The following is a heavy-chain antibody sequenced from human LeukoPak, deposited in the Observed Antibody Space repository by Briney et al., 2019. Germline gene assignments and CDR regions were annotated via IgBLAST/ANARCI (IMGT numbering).Heavy chain of an antibody. CDR3: ARYGFYSSGWYGPGDYYYGMDV. CDR1: GFTVSSNY. CDR2: IYSGGST. Sequence: PGGSLRLSCAASGFTVSSNYMSWVRQAPGKGLEWVSVIYSGGSTYYADSVKGRFTISRDNSKNTLYLQMNSLRAEDTAVYYCARYGFYSSGWYGPGDYYYGMDVWGQGTTVTVSS. V-gene: IGHV3-53*01. D-gene: IGHD6-19*01. J-gene: IGHJ6*02.